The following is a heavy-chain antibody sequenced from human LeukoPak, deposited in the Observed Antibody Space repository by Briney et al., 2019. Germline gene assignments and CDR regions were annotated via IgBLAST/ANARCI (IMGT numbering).Heavy chain of an antibody. CDR2: IKIKIDGGTT. J-gene: IGHJ4*02. CDR3: STTYYYDSSEGY. CDR1: GFTFSHAW. D-gene: IGHD3-22*01. V-gene: IGHV3-15*01. Sequence: GGSLRLSCAASGFTFSHAWMTWVRQAPGKGLEWVGRIKIKIDGGTTVYAAPVKGRFTISRDDSKNTMYLQMNSLKTEDTAVYYCSTTYYYDSSEGYWGQGTLVTVSS.